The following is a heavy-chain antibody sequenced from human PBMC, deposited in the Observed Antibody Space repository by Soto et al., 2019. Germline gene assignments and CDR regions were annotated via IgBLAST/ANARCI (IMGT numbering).Heavy chain of an antibody. CDR1: GGSVSSGSYY. Sequence: SETLSLTCTVSGGSVSSGSYYWSWIRQPPGKGLEWIGYIYYSGSTNYNPSLKSRVTISVDTSKNQFSLKLSSVTAADTAVYYCASSEDCGGDCYSGWYFDYWGQGALVTVSS. J-gene: IGHJ4*02. CDR3: ASSEDCGGDCYSGWYFDY. CDR2: IYYSGST. V-gene: IGHV4-61*01. D-gene: IGHD2-21*02.